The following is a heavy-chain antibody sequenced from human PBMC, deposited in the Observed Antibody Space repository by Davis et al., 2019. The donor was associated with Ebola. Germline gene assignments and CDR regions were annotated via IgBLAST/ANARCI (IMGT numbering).Heavy chain of an antibody. D-gene: IGHD3-9*01. CDR3: ARVNALTGYSRFDP. Sequence: GESLKISCAASGFTFDNFWMSWVRQAPGKGLEWVANIYRDGSEKYYVDSVKGRFTISRDNAKSSLYLQMNSLRAEDTALYHCARVNALTGYSRFDPWGQGTQVTVSS. J-gene: IGHJ5*02. V-gene: IGHV3-7*03. CDR2: IYRDGSEK. CDR1: GFTFDNFW.